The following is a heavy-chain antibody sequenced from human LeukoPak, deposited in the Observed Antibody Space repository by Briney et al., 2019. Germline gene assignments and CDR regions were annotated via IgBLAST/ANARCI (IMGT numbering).Heavy chain of an antibody. J-gene: IGHJ3*02. V-gene: IGHV4-34*01. D-gene: IGHD6-19*01. CDR3: ARERRSAVAGFDAFDI. Sequence: SETLSLTCAVYGGSFSGYYWSWIRQPPGKGLEWIGEINHSGSTNYNPSLKSRVTISVDTSKNQFSLKLSSVTAAGTAVYYCARERRSAVAGFDAFDIWGQGTMVTVSS. CDR2: INHSGST. CDR1: GGSFSGYY.